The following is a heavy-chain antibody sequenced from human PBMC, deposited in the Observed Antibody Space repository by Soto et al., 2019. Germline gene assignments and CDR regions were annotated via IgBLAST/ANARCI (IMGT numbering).Heavy chain of an antibody. J-gene: IGHJ4*02. CDR3: WRGESCGSDCQNFDY. Sequence: QVQLVQSGAEVKKPGASVKVSCKASGYTFTSYGISWVRQAPGQGLEWMGWISAYNGNTNYAQKLQGRVTMTTDTTSGKAYMELRSLRSDDTAVYYVWRGESCGSDCQNFDYWGQGTLVTGSS. CDR2: ISAYNGNT. D-gene: IGHD2-21*02. V-gene: IGHV1-18*01. CDR1: GYTFTSYG.